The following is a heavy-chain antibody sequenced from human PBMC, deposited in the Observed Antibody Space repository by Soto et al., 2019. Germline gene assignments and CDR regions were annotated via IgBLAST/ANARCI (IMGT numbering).Heavy chain of an antibody. CDR3: AKAGILKNLWYFDY. D-gene: IGHD2-21*01. CDR2: ISWKSGSV. V-gene: IGHV3-9*01. CDR1: GFTFDDYA. Sequence: GGSLRLSCAASGFTFDDYAMHWVRQAPGKGLEWVSGISWKSGSVGYADSVKGRFTISRDNAKNSLYLQMNSLRAEDTALYYCAKAGILKNLWYFDYWGQGTLVTVSS. J-gene: IGHJ4*02.